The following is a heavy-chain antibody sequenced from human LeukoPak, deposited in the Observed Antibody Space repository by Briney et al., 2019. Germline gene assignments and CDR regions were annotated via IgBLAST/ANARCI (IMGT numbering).Heavy chain of an antibody. D-gene: IGHD3-3*01. Sequence: GGSLRLSCAASGFTFSSYAMSWVRQAPGKGLEWVSAISGTGGSTYYAASVEGRFTISRDNSKNTLSLQMNSLRVEDTAVYYCAKFNSGEVFGVVIMNWGQGTLVTVPS. CDR1: GFTFSSYA. J-gene: IGHJ4*02. V-gene: IGHV3-23*01. CDR2: ISGTGGST. CDR3: AKFNSGEVFGVVIMN.